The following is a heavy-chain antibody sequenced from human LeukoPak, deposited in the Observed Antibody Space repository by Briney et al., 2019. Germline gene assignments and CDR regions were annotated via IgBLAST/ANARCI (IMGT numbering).Heavy chain of an antibody. CDR1: GGSISSSSYY. CDR3: ARLTSTYYYGSGSRGFDP. Sequence: SETLSLTCTVSGGSISSSSYYWGWIRQPPGKGLEWIGSIYYSGSTYYNPSLKSRVTISVDTSKNQFSLKLGSVTAADTAVYYCARLTSTYYYGSGSRGFDPWGQGTLVTVSS. J-gene: IGHJ5*02. CDR2: IYYSGST. V-gene: IGHV4-39*01. D-gene: IGHD3-10*01.